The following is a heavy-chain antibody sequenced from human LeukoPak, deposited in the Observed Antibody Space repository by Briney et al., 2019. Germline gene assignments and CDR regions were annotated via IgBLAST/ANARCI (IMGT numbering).Heavy chain of an antibody. CDR2: IYPGDSDT. D-gene: IGHD6-19*01. CDR3: ARTPIIAVAGTEFDY. Sequence: GESLKISCKGSGYSFTSYWVGWVRQMPGKGLEWVGIIYPGDSDTRYSPSFQGQVTISADKSISTAYLQWSSLKASDTAMYYCARTPIIAVAGTEFDYWGQGTLVTVSS. CDR1: GYSFTSYW. J-gene: IGHJ4*02. V-gene: IGHV5-51*01.